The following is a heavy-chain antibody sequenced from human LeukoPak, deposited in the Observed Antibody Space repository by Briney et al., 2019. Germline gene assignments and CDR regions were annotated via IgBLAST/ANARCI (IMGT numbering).Heavy chain of an antibody. CDR2: ISAYNDNR. D-gene: IGHD3-3*01. CDR1: GYTFTSYG. CDR3: ARAPHNYDFWSGYGDPVDY. J-gene: IGHJ4*02. V-gene: IGHV1-18*01. Sequence: ASVKVSCKASGYTFTSYGISWVRQAPGQGLECMGWISAYNDNRNYARKLQGRVTMTTDTSTNTAYMELRSLRSDDTAVYFCARAPHNYDFWSGYGDPVDYWGQGTLVTVS.